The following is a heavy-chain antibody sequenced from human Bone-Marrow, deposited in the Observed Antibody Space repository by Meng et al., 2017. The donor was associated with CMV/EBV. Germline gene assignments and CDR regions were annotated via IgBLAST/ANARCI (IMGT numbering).Heavy chain of an antibody. CDR2: IYYTGST. CDR1: VDSIGINNYY. Sequence: VSVDSIGINNYYWAWIRQPPGKGLQWIGSIYYTGSTYYNPSLKSRVTISIDTSKNQFSLNLSSMTAADTAVYYCASLVGGHGRLDSWGRGTLVTVSS. CDR3: ASLVGGHGRLDS. D-gene: IGHD2-15*01. V-gene: IGHV4-39*01. J-gene: IGHJ4*02.